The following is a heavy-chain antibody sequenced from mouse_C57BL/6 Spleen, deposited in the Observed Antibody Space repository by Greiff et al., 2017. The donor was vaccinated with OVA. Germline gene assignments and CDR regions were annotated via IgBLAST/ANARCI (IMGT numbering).Heavy chain of an antibody. CDR2: INPSNGGT. D-gene: IGHD2-3*01. CDR1: GYTFTSYW. Sequence: QVQLKQPGTELVKPGASVKLSCKASGYTFTSYWMHWVKQRPGQGLEWIGNINPSNGGTNYNEKFKSKATLTVDKSSSTAYMQLSSLTSEDSAVYYCARGRIYDGYWYFDVWGTGTTVTVSS. J-gene: IGHJ1*03. V-gene: IGHV1-53*01. CDR3: ARGRIYDGYWYFDV.